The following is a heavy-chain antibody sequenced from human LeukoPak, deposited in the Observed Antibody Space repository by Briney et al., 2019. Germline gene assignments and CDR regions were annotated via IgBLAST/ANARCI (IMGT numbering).Heavy chain of an antibody. V-gene: IGHV3-53*01. CDR1: GFTVSSNY. J-gene: IGHJ5*02. Sequence: GGSLRLSCAASGFTVSSNYMSWVRQAPGKRLEWGSVIYSGGSTYYADSVKGRFTISRDNAKNTLYLQINSLRAEDTAVYYCARDLQRGWFDPWGQGTLVTVSS. CDR3: ARDLQRGWFDP. CDR2: IYSGGST. D-gene: IGHD6-25*01.